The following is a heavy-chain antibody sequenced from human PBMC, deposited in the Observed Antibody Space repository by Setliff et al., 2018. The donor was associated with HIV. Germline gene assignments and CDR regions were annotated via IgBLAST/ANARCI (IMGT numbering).Heavy chain of an antibody. CDR1: GYTFTTYA. CDR2: INGGNGNT. CDR3: ARGGTYYYDSSGYFIPGKY. D-gene: IGHD3-22*01. Sequence: ASVKVSCKASGYTFTTYAMHWVRQAPGQRLEWMGWINGGNGNTEYSQKFQGRVTITRDTSASTAYMELSSLRSEDTAVYYCARGGTYYYDSSGYFIPGKYWGQGSLVTVSS. J-gene: IGHJ4*02. V-gene: IGHV1-3*01.